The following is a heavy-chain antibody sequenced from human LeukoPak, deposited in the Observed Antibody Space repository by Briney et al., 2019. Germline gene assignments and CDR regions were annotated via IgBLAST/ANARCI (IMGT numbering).Heavy chain of an antibody. Sequence: VGSLCLSRAASGFTLSTYAMYWVRQAPGKGLEYVSAISGSGVNTYYANSVQGRFTISRDNSKNTLYLQLGSLRAEDMAVYYCARDSSLRMDWGQ. V-gene: IGHV3-64*01. CDR1: GFTLSTYA. CDR2: ISGSGVNT. J-gene: IGHJ1*01. CDR3: ARDSSLRMD. D-gene: IGHD2-8*01.